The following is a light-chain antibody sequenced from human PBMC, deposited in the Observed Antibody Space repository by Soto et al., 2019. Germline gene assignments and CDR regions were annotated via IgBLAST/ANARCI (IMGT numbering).Light chain of an antibody. CDR3: QQYTNWPSWT. J-gene: IGKJ1*01. Sequence: EKVMTQSPATLSMSPGERATLSCRASQSVGSFLAWYQQKPGQAPRLLIYGASTRATGIPARFSGSGSGTEFTLTISSLQSEDFAVYYCQQYTNWPSWTFGQGTKVDI. V-gene: IGKV3-15*01. CDR1: QSVGSF. CDR2: GAS.